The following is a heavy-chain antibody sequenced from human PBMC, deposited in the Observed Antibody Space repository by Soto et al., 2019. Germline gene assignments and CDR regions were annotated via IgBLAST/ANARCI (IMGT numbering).Heavy chain of an antibody. D-gene: IGHD6-19*01. J-gene: IGHJ5*02. V-gene: IGHV3-30*03. Sequence: QVQLVESGGGVVQPGRSLRLSCAASGFSLNNFVMHWVRHSPGKGLEWVAMLSHDGTITYYGDSLRGRFTVSRDESTNTLYLKLASLRPEFTAVYYCARDWVSSGWCNWLPPWRQRTLVSVSS. CDR2: LSHDGTIT. CDR3: ARDWVSSGWCNWLPP. CDR1: GFSLNNFV.